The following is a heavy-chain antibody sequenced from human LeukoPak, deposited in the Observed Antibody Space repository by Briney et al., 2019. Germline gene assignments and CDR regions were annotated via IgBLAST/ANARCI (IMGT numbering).Heavy chain of an antibody. CDR2: IKSKTDGGTT. D-gene: IGHD6-13*01. Sequence: GGSLRLSCAASGFTFSNAWMSWVRQAPGKGLEWVGRIKSKTDGGTTDYAAPVKGRFTISRDDSKNTLYLQMNSLKTEDTAVYYCTRDLGSIAAAGTLAYDYWGQGTLVTVSS. CDR3: TRDLGSIAAAGTLAYDY. J-gene: IGHJ4*02. CDR1: GFTFSNAW. V-gene: IGHV3-15*01.